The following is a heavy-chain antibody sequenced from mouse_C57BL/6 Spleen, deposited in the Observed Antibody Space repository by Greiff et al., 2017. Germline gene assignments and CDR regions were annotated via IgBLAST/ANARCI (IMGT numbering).Heavy chain of an antibody. J-gene: IGHJ3*01. Sequence: VKVVESGAELVRPGASVTLSCKASGYTFTDYEMHWVKQTPVHGLEWIGAIDPETGGTAYNQKFKGKAILTADKSSSTAYMELRSLTSEDSAVYYCTGYSNLFAYWGQGTLVTVSA. CDR2: IDPETGGT. V-gene: IGHV1-15*01. D-gene: IGHD2-5*01. CDR3: TGYSNLFAY. CDR1: GYTFTDYE.